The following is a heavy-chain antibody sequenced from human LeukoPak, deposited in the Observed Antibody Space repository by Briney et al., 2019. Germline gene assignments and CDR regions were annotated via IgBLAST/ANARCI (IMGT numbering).Heavy chain of an antibody. D-gene: IGHD3-22*01. V-gene: IGHV5-51*01. Sequence: GESLKISCKGSGYRFTSYWIGWVRQMPGKGLEWMGIIYPGDSDTRYSPSFQGQVTISADKSISTAYLQWSSLKASDTAMYYCALDYYDSSGYYLDAFDIWGQGTMVTVSS. CDR1: GYRFTSYW. CDR3: ALDYYDSSGYYLDAFDI. CDR2: IYPGDSDT. J-gene: IGHJ3*02.